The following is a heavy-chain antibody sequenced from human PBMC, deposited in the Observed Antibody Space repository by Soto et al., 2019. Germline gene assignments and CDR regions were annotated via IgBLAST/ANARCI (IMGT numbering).Heavy chain of an antibody. J-gene: IGHJ4*02. CDR2: MNPNSGNT. V-gene: IGHV1-8*01. CDR1: GYTFTSYD. D-gene: IGHD2-2*02. CDR3: AIVRGVVPAAIIGY. Sequence: QVQLVQSGAEVKKPGASVKVSCKASGYTFTSYDINWVRQATGQGLEWMGWMNPNSGNTGYAQKFQGRVTMTRNTSISTAYMELSSLRSEDTAVYYCAIVRGVVPAAIIGYWGQGTLVTVSS.